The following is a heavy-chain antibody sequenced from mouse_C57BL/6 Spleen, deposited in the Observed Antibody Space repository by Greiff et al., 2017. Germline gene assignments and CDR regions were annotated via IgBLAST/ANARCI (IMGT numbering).Heavy chain of an antibody. CDR1: GYSITSGYY. Sequence: EVKLMESGPGLVKPSQSLSLTCSVTGYSITSGYYWNWIRQFPGNKLEWMGYISYDGSNNYNPSLKNRISITRDTSKNQFFLKLNAVTTEDTATYYCARETGGLDYWGQGTTLTVSS. CDR2: ISYDGSN. D-gene: IGHD4-1*01. V-gene: IGHV3-6*01. J-gene: IGHJ2*01. CDR3: ARETGGLDY.